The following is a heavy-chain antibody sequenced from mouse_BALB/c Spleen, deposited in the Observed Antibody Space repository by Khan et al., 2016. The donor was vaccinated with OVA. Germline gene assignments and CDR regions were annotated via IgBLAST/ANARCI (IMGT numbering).Heavy chain of an antibody. J-gene: IGHJ3*01. CDR3: ATHLTGSFAY. V-gene: IGHV5-6*01. CDR2: ISSDGDYT. CDR1: GFTFSPYS. Sequence: EVELVESGGDLVKSGGSLKLSCAASGFTFSPYSMSWVRQTPDKRLEWVATISSDGDYTYYPDSVKGRFNISRDNAKNTLCLQMSSLKSEDTAIYYCATHLTGSFAYWGQGTLVTVSA. D-gene: IGHD4-1*01.